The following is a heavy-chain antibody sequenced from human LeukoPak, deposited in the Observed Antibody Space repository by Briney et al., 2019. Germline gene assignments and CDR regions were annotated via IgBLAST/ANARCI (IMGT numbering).Heavy chain of an antibody. CDR2: ISGSGSGT. V-gene: IGHV3-23*01. CDR1: GFTFSTFA. Sequence: GGSLRLSCAASGFTFSTFAMSWVRQAPGKGLEWVSAISGSGSGTYYADSVKGRFTISRDNSKNTLYLQMNSLSPADTAVYYCAKDTIAAPNWFDPWGQGTLVTVSS. D-gene: IGHD6-13*01. CDR3: AKDTIAAPNWFDP. J-gene: IGHJ5*02.